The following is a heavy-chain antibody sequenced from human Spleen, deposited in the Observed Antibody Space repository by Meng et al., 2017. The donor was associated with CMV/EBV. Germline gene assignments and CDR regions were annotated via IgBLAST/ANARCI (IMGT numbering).Heavy chain of an antibody. D-gene: IGHD3-3*01. Sequence: GESLKISCAASGLTFSSYAMHWVRQAPGKGLEWVAVISYDGSNKYYADSVKGRFTISRDNSKNTLYLQMNSLRAEDTAVYYCACPQGYYDFWSGPHGFDYWGQGTLVTVSS. CDR3: ACPQGYYDFWSGPHGFDY. CDR2: ISYDGSNK. V-gene: IGHV3-30-3*01. CDR1: GLTFSSYA. J-gene: IGHJ4*02.